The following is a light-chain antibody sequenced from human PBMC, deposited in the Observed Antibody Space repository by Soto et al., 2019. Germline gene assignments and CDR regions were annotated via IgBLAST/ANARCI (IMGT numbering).Light chain of an antibody. CDR1: SSDLGAYNF. V-gene: IGLV2-14*03. Sequence: ALTQPASVSWSPGQSITISCTGTSSDLGAYNFVSWHQQHPGKAPKLMIYNVYDRPSGISYRFSASKSGNTASLTISGLQGEDEADYYCSAYTVSRTYGFGTGTKGTVL. CDR2: NVY. CDR3: SAYTVSRTYG. J-gene: IGLJ1*01.